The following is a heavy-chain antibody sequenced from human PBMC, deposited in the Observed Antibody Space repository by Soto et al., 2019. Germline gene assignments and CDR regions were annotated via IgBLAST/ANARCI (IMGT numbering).Heavy chain of an antibody. J-gene: IGHJ6*02. CDR2: INPNSGDT. D-gene: IGHD1-26*01. Sequence: ASVKVSCKASGYTFTGYYVHWVRQAPGQGLEWMGWINPNSGDTYLAQRFQGRVTMNRDTSIGTAYMELRGLTPDDTAEYYCAKGGAIVAAGTRVYLYNPMDVWGQGTTVPVYS. CDR3: AKGGAIVAAGTRVYLYNPMDV. CDR1: GYTFTGYY. V-gene: IGHV1-2*02.